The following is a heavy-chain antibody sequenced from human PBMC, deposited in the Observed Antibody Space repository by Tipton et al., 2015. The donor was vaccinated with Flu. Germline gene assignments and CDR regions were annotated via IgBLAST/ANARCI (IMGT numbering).Heavy chain of an antibody. Sequence: TLSLTCTVSGDSISRGSYYYNWVRQPAGEGLEWIGRIYTNTNTNYNASLKSRVTISLDRSKNQFSLTLTSVTAADAAMYYCARGDYGDYDHEADAFDIWGQGTLVSVSA. CDR1: GDSISRGSYY. CDR2: IYTNTNT. V-gene: IGHV4-61*02. CDR3: ARGDYGDYDHEADAFDI. J-gene: IGHJ3*02. D-gene: IGHD4-17*01.